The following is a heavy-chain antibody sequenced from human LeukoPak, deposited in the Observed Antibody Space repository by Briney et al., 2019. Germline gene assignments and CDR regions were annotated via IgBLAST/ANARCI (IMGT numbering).Heavy chain of an antibody. CDR2: INWNGGST. D-gene: IGHD3-22*01. V-gene: IGHV3-20*04. CDR1: GFTFSSYW. CDR3: ARADPYYYDASGLNH. Sequence: PGGSLRLSCAASGFTFSSYWMHWVRQAPGKGLEWVSSINWNGGSTDYADSVKGRFTISRDNAKNSLYLQMNSLRAEDTALYFCARADPYYYDASGLNHWGQGTLVTVSS. J-gene: IGHJ5*02.